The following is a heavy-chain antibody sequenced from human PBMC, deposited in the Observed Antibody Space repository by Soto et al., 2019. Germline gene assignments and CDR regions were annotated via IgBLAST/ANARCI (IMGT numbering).Heavy chain of an antibody. CDR1: GFTFSSYA. CDR2: ISGSAAAT. D-gene: IGHD2-15*01. Sequence: EVQLLESGGGLVQPGGSLRLSCAASGFTFSSYAMSWVRQAPGKGLEWVSAISGSAAATFYADSVKGRFTVSRDNSKNTLYRKMKSLRAEQTTVSCCARGPRYCSGYRCDYYMDVWGKGNRVNVSS. V-gene: IGHV3-23*01. CDR3: ARGPRYCSGYRCDYYMDV. J-gene: IGHJ6*03.